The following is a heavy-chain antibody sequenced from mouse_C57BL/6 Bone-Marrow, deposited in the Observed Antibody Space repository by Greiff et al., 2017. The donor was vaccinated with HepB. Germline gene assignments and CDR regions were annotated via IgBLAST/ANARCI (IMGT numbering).Heavy chain of an antibody. CDR1: GYAFTNYL. J-gene: IGHJ3*01. V-gene: IGHV1-54*01. CDR2: INPGSGGT. D-gene: IGHD2-4*01. CDR3: AISGDYGRGAWFAY. Sequence: VQLQQSGAELVRPGTSVKVSCKASGYAFTNYLIEWVKQRPGQGLEWIGVINPGSGGTNYNEKFKGKATLTADNSSSTAYMQLSSLTSEDSAVYFCAISGDYGRGAWFAYWGRGTGVTVSA.